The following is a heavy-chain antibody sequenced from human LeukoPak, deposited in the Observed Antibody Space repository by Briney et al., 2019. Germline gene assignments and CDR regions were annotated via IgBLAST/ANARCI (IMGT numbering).Heavy chain of an antibody. CDR1: GGSISSYY. CDR3: ARGSGYSSSWYWESGDDYYGMDV. D-gene: IGHD6-13*01. V-gene: IGHV4-59*01. CDR2: IYYSGST. J-gene: IGHJ6*02. Sequence: SETLSLTCTVSGGSISSYYWSWIRQPPGKGLEWIGYIYYSGSTNYNPSLKSRVTISVDTSKNQFSLKLSSVTAAGTAVYYCARGSGYSSSWYWESGDDYYGMDVWGQGTTVTVSS.